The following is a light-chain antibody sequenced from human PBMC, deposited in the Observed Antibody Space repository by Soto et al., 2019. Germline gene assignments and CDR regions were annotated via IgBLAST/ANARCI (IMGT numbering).Light chain of an antibody. CDR2: DDS. CDR1: NIGSKS. CDR3: QVWDSRSEHWV. V-gene: IGLV3-21*02. Sequence: SYELTQSPSVSVAPGQTARITCGGNNIGSKSVHWCQQKPGQAPVAVVYDDSDRPSGIPERFSGSNSGNKATLTISRVEAGDEADFYCQVWDSRSEHWVFGGGTKLTVL. J-gene: IGLJ3*02.